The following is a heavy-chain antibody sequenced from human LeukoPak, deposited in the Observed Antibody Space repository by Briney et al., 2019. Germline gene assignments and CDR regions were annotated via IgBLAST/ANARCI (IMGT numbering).Heavy chain of an antibody. J-gene: IGHJ4*02. Sequence: PGESLKISSKGSGYNYNTHWIGWVRQMPGKGLEWMGIINPADSNTRYSPSFQGQVTISADKSISTAYLQWSSLKASDTAMYYCARNNTALAEFEYWGQGTLVTVSS. CDR2: INPADSNT. D-gene: IGHD5-18*01. CDR3: ARNNTALAEFEY. CDR1: GYNYNTHW. V-gene: IGHV5-51*01.